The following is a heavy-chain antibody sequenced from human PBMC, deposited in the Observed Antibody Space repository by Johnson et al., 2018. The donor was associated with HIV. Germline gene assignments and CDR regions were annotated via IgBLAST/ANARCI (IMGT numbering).Heavy chain of an antibody. CDR2: INWNGGNT. CDR1: GFTFSNYW. J-gene: IGHJ3*02. D-gene: IGHD6-13*01. Sequence: VQLVESGGGLVQPGGSLRLSCAASGFTFSNYWMHWVRQAPGKGLEWVSGINWNGGNTGYADSVKGRFTISRDNSKNTLYLQMNSLRAGDTAVYYCARASSSWYQGRAFDIWGQGTMVTVSS. CDR3: ARASSSWYQGRAFDI. V-gene: IGHV3-74*02.